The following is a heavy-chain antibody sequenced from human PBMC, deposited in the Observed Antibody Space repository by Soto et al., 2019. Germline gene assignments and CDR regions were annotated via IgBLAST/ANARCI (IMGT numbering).Heavy chain of an antibody. V-gene: IGHV1-2*04. Sequence: GGPVEVSSEASWETLSGYDLHWVGDGPGKRLVGMGWINPNSGGTSYAQKFQGWVTMTRDTSISTAYMELSRLRSDDTAVYYCARDQYDILTGYRNYYYGMDVWGQGTTVTVSS. CDR1: WETLSGYD. CDR3: ARDQYDILTGYRNYYYGMDV. CDR2: INPNSGGT. J-gene: IGHJ6*02. D-gene: IGHD3-9*01.